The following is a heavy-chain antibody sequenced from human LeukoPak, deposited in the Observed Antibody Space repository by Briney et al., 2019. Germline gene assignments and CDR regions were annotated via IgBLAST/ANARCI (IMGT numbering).Heavy chain of an antibody. V-gene: IGHV4-30-4*01. Sequence: SQTLSLTCTVSGGSISSGDYYWSWIRQPPGKGLEWIGYTYYSGSTYYNPSLKSRVTISVDTSKNQFSLKLSSVTAADTAVYYCARGGTGTPFDYWGQGTLVTVSS. CDR3: ARGGTGTPFDY. D-gene: IGHD1-1*01. J-gene: IGHJ4*02. CDR2: TYYSGST. CDR1: GGSISSGDYY.